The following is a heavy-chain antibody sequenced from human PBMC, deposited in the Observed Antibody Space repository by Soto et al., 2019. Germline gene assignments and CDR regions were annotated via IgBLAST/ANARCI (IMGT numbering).Heavy chain of an antibody. CDR2: ISAHNGNT. J-gene: IGHJ4*02. CDR1: GYAFTTYG. Sequence: QVHLVQSGAEVKKPGASVKVSCKGSGYAFTTYGITWVRQAPGQGLEWMGWISAHNGNTNYAQKRQGRVTVTRDTSTSTAYMELGRLRSDDTAVSYCARGRYGDYWGQGALVTVSS. V-gene: IGHV1-18*01. D-gene: IGHD1-1*01. CDR3: ARGRYGDY.